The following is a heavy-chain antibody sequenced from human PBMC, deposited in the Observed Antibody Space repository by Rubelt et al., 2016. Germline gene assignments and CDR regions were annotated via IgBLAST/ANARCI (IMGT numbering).Heavy chain of an antibody. CDR2: ISDSGST. V-gene: IGHV4-59*02. Sequence: QVQLQESGPGLVKSSETLSLTCSVSSGSVSTYYWSWVRQPPGKGLEWIGHISDSGSTTYNTSLKSRVTMSVDTSKNTFLLKRRAVTAADTAGYYCARGGYCSSTSCYSWFDPWGQGTLVTVSS. CDR1: SGSVSTYY. J-gene: IGHJ5*02. D-gene: IGHD2-2*02. CDR3: ARGGYCSSTSCYSWFDP.